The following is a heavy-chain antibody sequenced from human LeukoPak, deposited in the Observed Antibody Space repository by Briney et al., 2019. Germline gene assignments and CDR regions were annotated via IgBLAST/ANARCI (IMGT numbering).Heavy chain of an antibody. CDR2: IYYSGSST. D-gene: IGHD3-10*01. Sequence: SETLSLTCTVSGGSMSGFFWTWIRQPPGRELEWIGSIYYSGSSTKYNPSLKSRVTISVDTSKSQFSLNLNSATAADTAVYYCARTSRHFYGSGTNLTPWPAGMDVWGQGTTVTVS. V-gene: IGHV4-59*01. CDR3: ARTSRHFYGSGTNLTPWPAGMDV. CDR1: GGSMSGFF. J-gene: IGHJ6*02.